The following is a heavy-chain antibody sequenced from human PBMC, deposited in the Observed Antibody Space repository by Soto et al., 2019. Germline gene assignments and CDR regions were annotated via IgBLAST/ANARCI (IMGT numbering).Heavy chain of an antibody. J-gene: IGHJ6*02. D-gene: IGHD2-8*01. V-gene: IGHV4-30-2*01. Sequence: PSETLSLTCTVSGGSISSGPYSWSWIRQPPGKGLEWIGYIYDSGSTYYNPSLKSRVTLSVDRSKNQSSLKLSSMTAADTAVYYCARDGGVSGMDVWGQGTTVTVSS. CDR2: IYDSGST. CDR1: GGSISSGPYS. CDR3: ARDGGVSGMDV.